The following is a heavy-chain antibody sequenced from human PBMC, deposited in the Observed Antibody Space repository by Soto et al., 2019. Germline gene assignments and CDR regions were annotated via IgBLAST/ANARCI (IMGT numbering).Heavy chain of an antibody. CDR1: GGSISSSSYY. CDR3: ARSAEWWVATSPFDY. CDR2: IYYSGNT. J-gene: IGHJ4*02. V-gene: IGHV4-39*02. D-gene: IGHD5-12*01. Sequence: QLQLQESGPGLVKPSGTLSLTCTVSGGSISSSSYYWGWIRQPPGKGLEWIGSIYYSGNTCYNPSLKSRVTISVDTSKKHCGRKLSSVTAADTAVYYSARSAEWWVATSPFDYWGQGTLVTVSS.